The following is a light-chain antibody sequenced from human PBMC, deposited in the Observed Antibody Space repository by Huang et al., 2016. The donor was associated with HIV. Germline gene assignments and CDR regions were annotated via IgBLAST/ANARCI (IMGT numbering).Light chain of an antibody. J-gene: IGKJ1*01. CDR3: QQYNNWPPAWT. Sequence: EIVMTQSPATLSVSPGERATLSCRASQIVSSNLAWYQQNPGQAPRRLIYGASTRAPGIPARFSGSGSGTEFNLIISSLQSEDFAVYYCQQYNNWPPAWTFGQGTKVEIK. CDR2: GAS. CDR1: QIVSSN. V-gene: IGKV3-15*01.